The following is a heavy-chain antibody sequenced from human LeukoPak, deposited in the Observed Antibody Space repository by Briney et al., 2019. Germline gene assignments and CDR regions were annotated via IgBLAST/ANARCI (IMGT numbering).Heavy chain of an antibody. V-gene: IGHV3-48*04. Sequence: GGSLRLSCAASGFTFSSYSMNWVRQAPGKGLEWLSYISSSSSTIYYADSVKGRFTISRDNAKNSLYLQMNSLRAEDTAVYYCARYASGSYYALFDYWGQGTLVTVSS. J-gene: IGHJ4*02. CDR1: GFTFSSYS. CDR3: ARYASGSYYALFDY. D-gene: IGHD3-10*01. CDR2: ISSSSSTI.